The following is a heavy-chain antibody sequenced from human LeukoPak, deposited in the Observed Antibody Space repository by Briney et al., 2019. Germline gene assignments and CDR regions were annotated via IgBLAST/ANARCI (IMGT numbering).Heavy chain of an antibody. CDR2: INSDGSEG. Sequence: GGSLRLSCAVSGFTFSGFWMSWSRQAPGKGLEWVASINSDGSEGYYADVVKGRFTISRDNAKNSLYLQINSLRAEDTAVYYCARSSYSSSSSIWGQGTMVTVSS. V-gene: IGHV3-7*03. CDR3: ARSSYSSSSSI. D-gene: IGHD6-6*01. CDR1: GFTFSGFW. J-gene: IGHJ3*02.